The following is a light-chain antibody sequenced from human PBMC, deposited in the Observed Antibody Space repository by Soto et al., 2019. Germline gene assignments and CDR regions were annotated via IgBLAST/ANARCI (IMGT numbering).Light chain of an antibody. CDR1: SSY. CDR3: QQYISSSWT. J-gene: IGKJ1*01. CDR2: GAS. Sequence: EIALTHSPGTLSLSPGERATLSCRASSSYLAWYQQKVGQAPRLLIYGASIRATGIPDRFSGSASGTDFTLTISRLEPEDSAVYYCQQYISSSWTFGQGTKVDIK. V-gene: IGKV3-20*01.